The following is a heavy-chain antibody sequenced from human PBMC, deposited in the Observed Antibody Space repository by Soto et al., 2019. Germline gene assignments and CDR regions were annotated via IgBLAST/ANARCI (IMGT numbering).Heavy chain of an antibody. D-gene: IGHD2-2*01. CDR1: GYTFTSYG. CDR3: ARDLLGYCGSTSCPYALDY. Sequence: ASVKVSCKASGYTFTSYGISWVRQAPGQGLEWMGWISAYNGNTNYAQKLQGRVTMTTDTSTSTAYMELRSLRSDDTAVYYCARDLLGYCGSTSCPYALDYWGQGTLVTVSS. J-gene: IGHJ4*02. V-gene: IGHV1-18*01. CDR2: ISAYNGNT.